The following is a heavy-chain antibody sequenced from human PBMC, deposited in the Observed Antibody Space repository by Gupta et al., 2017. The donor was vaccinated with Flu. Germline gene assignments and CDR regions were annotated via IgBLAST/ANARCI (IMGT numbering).Heavy chain of an antibody. D-gene: IGHD3-3*01. CDR1: GGSISSYY. CDR3: ARLRPVLRFLEWYPYYFDY. V-gene: IGHV4-59*01. J-gene: IGHJ4*02. Sequence: QVQLQESGPGLVKPSETLSLTCTVSGGSISSYYWSWIRQPPGKGLEWIGYIYYSGSTNYNPSLKSRVTISVDTSKNQFSLKLSSVTAADTAVYYCARLRPVLRFLEWYPYYFDYWGQGTLVTVSS. CDR2: IYYSGST.